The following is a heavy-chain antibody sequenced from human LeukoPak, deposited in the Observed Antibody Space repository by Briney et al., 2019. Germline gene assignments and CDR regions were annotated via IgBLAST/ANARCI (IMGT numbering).Heavy chain of an antibody. Sequence: EASVKVSCKASGYTFTGYYMHWVRQAPGQGLEWMGWINPNSGGTNYAQKFQGRVTMTRDTSISTAYMELSRLRSEDTAVYYCARGQAVAANWFDPWGQGTLVTVSS. J-gene: IGHJ5*02. CDR1: GYTFTGYY. CDR3: ARGQAVAANWFDP. CDR2: INPNSGGT. V-gene: IGHV1-2*02. D-gene: IGHD6-19*01.